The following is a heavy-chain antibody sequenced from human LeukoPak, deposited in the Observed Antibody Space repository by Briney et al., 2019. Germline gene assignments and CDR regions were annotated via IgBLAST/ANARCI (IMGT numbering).Heavy chain of an antibody. J-gene: IGHJ4*02. V-gene: IGHV4-31*03. CDR1: GGSISSGGYY. Sequence: SETLSLTCTVSGGSISSGGYYWSWIRQYPGKGLEWIGHIYYSGSTYYNPSLKSRDTISVDTSKNQFSLKLSSVTAADTAVYYCAGLDGAYFDYWGRGTLVTVSS. CDR2: IYYSGST. D-gene: IGHD3-16*01. CDR3: AGLDGAYFDY.